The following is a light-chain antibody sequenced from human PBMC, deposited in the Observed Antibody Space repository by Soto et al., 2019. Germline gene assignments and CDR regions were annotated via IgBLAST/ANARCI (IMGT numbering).Light chain of an antibody. Sequence: QSALTQPASVSGSPGQSITIYCTGTSSDVGGYEYVSWYQQHPGKAPRLMIYKASNRPSGVSHRFSGSRSGNTASLTISGLQAEDEADYYCSSYTSGSTLDVFGTGTKVTVL. CDR1: SSDVGGYEY. V-gene: IGLV2-14*01. J-gene: IGLJ1*01. CDR2: KAS. CDR3: SSYTSGSTLDV.